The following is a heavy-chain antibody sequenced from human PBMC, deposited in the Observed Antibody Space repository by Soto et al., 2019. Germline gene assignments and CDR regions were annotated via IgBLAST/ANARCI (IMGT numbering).Heavy chain of an antibody. CDR1: GFTFSGSA. V-gene: IGHV3-73*02. J-gene: IGHJ4*02. D-gene: IGHD1-26*01. Sequence: EVQLVESGGGLVQPGGSLKLSCAASGFTFSGSAMHWVRQASGKGLEWVGRIRSKANSYATAYAASVKGRFTISRDDSKNTAYLQMNSLKTEDTAVYYCTRREGQGDYWGQGNLVTASS. CDR3: TRREGQGDY. CDR2: IRSKANSYAT.